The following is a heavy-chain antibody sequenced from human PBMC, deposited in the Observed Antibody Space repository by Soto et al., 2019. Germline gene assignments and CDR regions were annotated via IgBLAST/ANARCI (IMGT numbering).Heavy chain of an antibody. J-gene: IGHJ4*02. D-gene: IGHD3-10*01. CDR3: AKAGGPDYYFDS. Sequence: EVQLLESGGGLVQPGGSLRLSCAASGFTFSSYGMSWVRQAPGKGLEWVSALSGSTGSTFYANSVEGRFTISRDNSKNTLYLQMNSLRVEETAVYCCAKAGGPDYYFDSWGQGTLVTVSS. CDR1: GFTFSSYG. V-gene: IGHV3-23*01. CDR2: LSGSTGST.